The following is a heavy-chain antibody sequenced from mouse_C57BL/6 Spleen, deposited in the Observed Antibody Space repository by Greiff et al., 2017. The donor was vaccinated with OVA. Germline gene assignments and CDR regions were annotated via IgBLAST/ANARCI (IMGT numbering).Heavy chain of an antibody. CDR2: IDPETGGT. V-gene: IGHV1-15*01. CDR3: TRGGSGYVAWFAY. D-gene: IGHD3-2*02. J-gene: IGHJ3*01. Sequence: VQLQQSGAELVRPGASVTLSCKASGYTFTDYEMHWVKQTPVHGLEWIGAIDPETGGTAYNQKFKGKAILTADKSSSTAYMELRSLTSEDSAVYYCTRGGSGYVAWFAYWGQGTLVTVSA. CDR1: GYTFTDYE.